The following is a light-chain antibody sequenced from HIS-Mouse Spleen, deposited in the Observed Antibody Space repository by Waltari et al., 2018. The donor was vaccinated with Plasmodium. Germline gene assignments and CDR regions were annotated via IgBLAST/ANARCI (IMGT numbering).Light chain of an antibody. Sequence: EIVMTKSPATLSVSPGERATLSCRASQSVSSNLAWYQQKPGQAPRLLIYGASTRAPGIPARFSGSGSGTEFTLTISSLQSEDFAVYYCQQYNNWSFTFGPGTKVDIK. CDR1: QSVSSN. V-gene: IGKV3-15*01. CDR2: GAS. CDR3: QQYNNWSFT. J-gene: IGKJ3*01.